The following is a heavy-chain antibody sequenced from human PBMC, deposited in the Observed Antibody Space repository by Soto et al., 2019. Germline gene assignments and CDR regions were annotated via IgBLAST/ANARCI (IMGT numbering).Heavy chain of an antibody. D-gene: IGHD3-3*01. V-gene: IGHV4-38-2*02. Sequence: SETLSLTCAVSGYSISSGYYWGWIRQPPGKGLEWIGSIYHSGSTCYNPSLKSRVTISVDTSKNQFSLKLSSVTAADTAVYYCARDPIFGVVSNFDWFDPWGQGTLVTVSS. CDR1: GYSISSGYY. CDR2: IYHSGST. CDR3: ARDPIFGVVSNFDWFDP. J-gene: IGHJ5*02.